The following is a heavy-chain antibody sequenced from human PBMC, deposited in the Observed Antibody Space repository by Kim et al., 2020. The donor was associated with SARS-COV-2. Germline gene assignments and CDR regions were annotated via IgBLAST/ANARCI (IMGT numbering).Heavy chain of an antibody. CDR2: INAGDGNT. D-gene: IGHD1-26*01. CDR3: VRDLSGSHLGGNFDS. CDR1: GYTFTSHG. V-gene: IGHV1-3*01. Sequence: ASVKVSCKASGYTFTSHGMHWVRQAPGQRLEWMGWINAGDGNTIYFQKYQGRVLITRETSANTVYMELSSLRSEDTAVYYCVRDLSGSHLGGNFDSWGQGTLVTVSS. J-gene: IGHJ4*02.